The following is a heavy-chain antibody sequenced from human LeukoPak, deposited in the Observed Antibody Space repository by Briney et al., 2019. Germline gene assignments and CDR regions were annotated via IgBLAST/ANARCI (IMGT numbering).Heavy chain of an antibody. D-gene: IGHD4-17*01. Sequence: SETLSLTCTVSGASISSYYWTWIRQPPGKGLEWIGYIFYSGSPNYNPSLKSRVTISVDTSKNQFSLRLSSVTAADTAVYYCARHFDNGDYKKTFDIWGQGTMVTVSS. V-gene: IGHV4-59*08. CDR1: GASISSYY. CDR3: ARHFDNGDYKKTFDI. J-gene: IGHJ3*02. CDR2: IFYSGSP.